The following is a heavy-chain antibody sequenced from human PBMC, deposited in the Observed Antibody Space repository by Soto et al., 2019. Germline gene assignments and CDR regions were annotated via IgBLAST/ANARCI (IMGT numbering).Heavy chain of an antibody. J-gene: IGHJ3*02. V-gene: IGHV4-30-2*05. CDR3: ARVYLEDIVVVPAAPDAYDI. D-gene: IGHD2-2*01. Sequence: SETLSLTCAVSGGSISSGGYSWSWIRQPPGKGLEWIGYIYHSGSTYYNPSLKSRVTISVDTSKNQFSLKLSSVTAADTAVYYCARVYLEDIVVVPAAPDAYDIWGQGTMVTVSS. CDR1: GGSISSGGYS. CDR2: IYHSGST.